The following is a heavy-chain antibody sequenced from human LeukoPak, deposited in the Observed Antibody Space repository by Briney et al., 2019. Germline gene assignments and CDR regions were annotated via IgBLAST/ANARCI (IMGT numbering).Heavy chain of an antibody. Sequence: PGGSLRLSCAASGFIASGFPFSSYSMSWVRQAPGKGLEWVSSISSSSSYIYYAESLKGRFTISRDNAENSLYLQMNSLRAEDTAVYYCARGSYDILTGWGPHDYYFDYWGQGTLVTVSS. CDR1: GFPFSSYS. CDR3: ARGSYDILTGWGPHDYYFDY. J-gene: IGHJ4*02. D-gene: IGHD3-9*01. V-gene: IGHV3-21*01. CDR2: ISSSSSYI.